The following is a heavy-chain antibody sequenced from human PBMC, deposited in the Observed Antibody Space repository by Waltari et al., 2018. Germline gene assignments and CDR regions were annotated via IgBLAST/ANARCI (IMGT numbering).Heavy chain of an antibody. D-gene: IGHD3-22*01. Sequence: QVQLVQSGAEVKKPGSSVKVSCKASGGTFSSYAISWVRQAPGQGLEWMGGIIPSFGTANYAQKFQGRVTITADESTSTAYMELSSLRSEDTAVYYCARGGGYYYDSSGYYLDYWGQGTLVTVSS. V-gene: IGHV1-69*13. CDR3: ARGGGYYYDSSGYYLDY. CDR2: IIPSFGTA. CDR1: GGTFSSYA. J-gene: IGHJ4*02.